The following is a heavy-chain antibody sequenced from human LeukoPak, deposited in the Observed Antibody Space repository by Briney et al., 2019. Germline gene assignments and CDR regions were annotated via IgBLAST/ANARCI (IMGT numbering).Heavy chain of an antibody. CDR2: IYYSGST. J-gene: IGHJ4*02. CDR3: ASSYDSPVGYFDY. V-gene: IGHV4-30-4*01. D-gene: IGHD3-22*01. Sequence: PSQTLSLTCTVSGGSISSGDYYWSWIRQPPGKGLEWIGYIYYSGSTYYNPSLKGRVTISVDTSKNQFSLKLSSVTAADTAVYYCASSYDSPVGYFDYWGQGTLVTVSS. CDR1: GGSISSGDYY.